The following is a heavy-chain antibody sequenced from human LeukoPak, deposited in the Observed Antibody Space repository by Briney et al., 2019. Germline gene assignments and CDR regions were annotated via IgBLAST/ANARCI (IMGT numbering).Heavy chain of an antibody. D-gene: IGHD2-2*01. CDR3: ARGIIVSSTSAIYYFDY. V-gene: IGHV4-34*01. CDR1: GGSFSGYY. Sequence: SETLSLTCAVYGGSFSGYYWSWIRQPPGKGLEWIGEINHSGSTNYNPSLKSRVTISVDTSKNQFSLKLSSVTAADTAVYYCARGIIVSSTSAIYYFDYWGQGTLVTVSS. CDR2: INHSGST. J-gene: IGHJ4*02.